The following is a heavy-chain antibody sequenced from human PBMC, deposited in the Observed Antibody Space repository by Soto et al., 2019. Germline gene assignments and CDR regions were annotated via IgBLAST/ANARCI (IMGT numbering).Heavy chain of an antibody. CDR3: ARVGAGTTDY. CDR1: GGSISSYY. CDR2: IYYSGST. V-gene: IGHV4-59*01. Sequence: SETLSLTCTVSGGSISSYYWSWIRQPPGKGLEWIGYIYYSGSTNYNPALKSRVTISVDTSKNQFSLKLSSVTAADTAVYYCARVGAGTTDYWGQGTLVTVSS. J-gene: IGHJ4*02. D-gene: IGHD1-7*01.